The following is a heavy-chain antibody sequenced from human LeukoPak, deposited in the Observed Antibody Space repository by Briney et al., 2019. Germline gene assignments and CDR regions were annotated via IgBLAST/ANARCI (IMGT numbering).Heavy chain of an antibody. CDR1: GFTFDDYG. CDR2: INWNGGST. J-gene: IGHJ4*02. CDR3: ARDNIAAPFDY. Sequence: GGSLRLSCAASGFTFDDYGMSWVRQAPGKGLEWVSGINWNGGSTGYADSVKGRFTISRDNAKNSLYLRMNSLRAEDTALYYCARDNIAAPFDYWGQGTLVTVSS. V-gene: IGHV3-20*04. D-gene: IGHD6-13*01.